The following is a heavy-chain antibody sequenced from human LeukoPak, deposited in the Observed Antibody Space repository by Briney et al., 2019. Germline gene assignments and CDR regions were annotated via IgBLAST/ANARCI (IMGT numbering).Heavy chain of an antibody. Sequence: GASVKVSCKVSGYTFTSYYMHWVRQAPGQGLEWMGIINPSGGSTSYAQKFQGRVTMTRDTSTSTVYMELSSLRSEDTAVYYCARDPEHDYGDYYFDYWGQGTLVTVSS. V-gene: IGHV1-46*01. J-gene: IGHJ4*02. D-gene: IGHD4-17*01. CDR1: GYTFTSYY. CDR3: ARDPEHDYGDYYFDY. CDR2: INPSGGST.